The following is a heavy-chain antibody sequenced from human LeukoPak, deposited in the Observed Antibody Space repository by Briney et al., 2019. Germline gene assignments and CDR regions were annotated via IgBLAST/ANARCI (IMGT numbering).Heavy chain of an antibody. CDR2: ISAYNGNT. CDR1: GYTFTSYG. V-gene: IGHV1-18*01. Sequence: ASVKVSCRASGYTFTSYGISWVRQAPGQGLEWMGWISAYNGNTNYAQKLQGRVTMTTDTSTSTAYMELRSLRSGDTAVYYCARGCGGSCYSVAPHDYWGQGTLVTVSS. CDR3: ARGCGGSCYSVAPHDY. D-gene: IGHD2-15*01. J-gene: IGHJ4*02.